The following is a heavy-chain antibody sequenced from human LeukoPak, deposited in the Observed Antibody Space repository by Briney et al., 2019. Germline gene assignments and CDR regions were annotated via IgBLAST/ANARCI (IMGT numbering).Heavy chain of an antibody. Sequence: GGSLRLSCAASGFTFSSYAMSWVREAPGKGLEWVSAMSGSGGSTYYADSVKGRFTISRDNSKNTLYLQMNSLRAEDTAVYYCAKDRGVEDDAFDIWGQGTMVTVSS. CDR1: GFTFSSYA. CDR2: MSGSGGST. CDR3: AKDRGVEDDAFDI. V-gene: IGHV3-23*01. J-gene: IGHJ3*02. D-gene: IGHD3-10*01.